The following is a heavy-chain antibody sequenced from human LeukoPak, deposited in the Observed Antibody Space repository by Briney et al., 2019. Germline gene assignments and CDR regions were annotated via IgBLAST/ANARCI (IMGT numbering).Heavy chain of an antibody. Sequence: PGRSLRLSCAVSGFIFSSYGMHWVRQAPGRGLEWGAVIWYDGSRTYYVDSVKGRFTISRDNSKNTLYLQMNGLRAEDTAVYYCASYVEVATKRHFQHWGQGTLVTVSS. CDR1: GFIFSSYG. CDR2: IWYDGSRT. CDR3: ASYVEVATKRHFQH. J-gene: IGHJ1*01. D-gene: IGHD5-24*01. V-gene: IGHV3-33*03.